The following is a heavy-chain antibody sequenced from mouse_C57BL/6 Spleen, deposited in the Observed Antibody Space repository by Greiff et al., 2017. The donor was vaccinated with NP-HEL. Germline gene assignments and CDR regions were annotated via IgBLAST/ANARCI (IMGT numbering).Heavy chain of an antibody. CDR3: ARVTVVATGDY. CDR1: GFNIKDYY. Sequence: VQLQQSGAELVKPGASVKLSCTASGFNIKDYYMHWVKQRTEQGLEWIGRIDPEDGEPKYAPKFQGKATITADTSSNTAYLQRSSLTSEDTAVYYCARVTVVATGDYWGQGTTLTVSS. CDR2: IDPEDGEP. V-gene: IGHV14-2*01. J-gene: IGHJ2*01. D-gene: IGHD1-1*01.